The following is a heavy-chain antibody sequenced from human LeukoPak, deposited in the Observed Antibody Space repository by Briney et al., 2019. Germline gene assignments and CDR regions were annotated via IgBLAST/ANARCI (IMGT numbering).Heavy chain of an antibody. V-gene: IGHV4-61*02. Sequence: PSQTLSLTCTVSGGSISSGSYYWSWIRQPAGKGLEWIGRIYTSGSTNYNPSLKSRVTISVDTSKNQFFLKLNFVTAADTAVYYCASYCSSTSCYSAAFDIWGQGTMVTVSS. CDR3: ASYCSSTSCYSAAFDI. CDR2: IYTSGST. CDR1: GGSISSGSYY. J-gene: IGHJ3*02. D-gene: IGHD2-2*01.